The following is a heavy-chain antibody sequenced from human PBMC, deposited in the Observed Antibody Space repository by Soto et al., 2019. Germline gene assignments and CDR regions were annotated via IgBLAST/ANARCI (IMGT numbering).Heavy chain of an antibody. CDR3: ATPYSPGDRFSAGGNYYFYDGMDV. CDR1: GFTFGENH. V-gene: IGHV3-30*03. Sequence: GGSLRLSCAASGFTFGENHLHWVRQAPGKGLEWVAVISEDGSAKYYADSLKGRFTTSRDNNKNILYLQMTGLRAEDTALYYCATPYSPGDRFSAGGNYYFYDGMDVWGQGTTVTVSS. J-gene: IGHJ6*02. CDR2: ISEDGSAK. D-gene: IGHD2-21*01.